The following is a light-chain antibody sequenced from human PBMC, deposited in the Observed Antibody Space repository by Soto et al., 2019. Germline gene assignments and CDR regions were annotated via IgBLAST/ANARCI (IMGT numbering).Light chain of an antibody. Sequence: HSVLTQPPSLYGAPGQRVTISCTGSSSNIGAGYGVHWYQQVPGTAPKLLIYANSNRPSGVPDRFSGSKSGTSASLAITGLQAEDETDYYCQSYDSSLSAYVFGTGTKVTV. CDR2: ANS. J-gene: IGLJ1*01. CDR3: QSYDSSLSAYV. CDR1: SSNIGAGYG. V-gene: IGLV1-40*01.